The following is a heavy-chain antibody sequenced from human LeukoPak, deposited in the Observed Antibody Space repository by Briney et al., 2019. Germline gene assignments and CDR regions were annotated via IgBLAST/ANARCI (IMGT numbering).Heavy chain of an antibody. CDR2: IWYDGSNK. J-gene: IGHJ3*02. D-gene: IGHD3-22*01. V-gene: IGHV3-33*06. CDR3: AKLSYDSSGREAFDI. Sequence: GRSLRLSCAASGFTFSGYGMHWVRQAPGKGLEWVAVIWYDGSNKYYADSVKGRFTISRDNSKNTLYLQMNSLRAEDTAVYYCAKLSYDSSGREAFDIWGQGTMVTVSS. CDR1: GFTFSGYG.